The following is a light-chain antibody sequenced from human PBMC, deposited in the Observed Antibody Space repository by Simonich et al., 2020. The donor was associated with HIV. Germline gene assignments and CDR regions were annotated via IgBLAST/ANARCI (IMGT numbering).Light chain of an antibody. CDR3: YSATDNNRV. CDR2: KDN. CDR1: RLAKKH. Sequence: SYELTQPSSVSVSSGKTARITCSGNRLAKKHTRWFKQKPGQAPVLVIFKDNERPSGRPERFSGSRSGTTVTLTISGAQVEDEADYYCYSATDNNRVFGGGTKLTVL. V-gene: IGLV3-27*01. J-gene: IGLJ3*02.